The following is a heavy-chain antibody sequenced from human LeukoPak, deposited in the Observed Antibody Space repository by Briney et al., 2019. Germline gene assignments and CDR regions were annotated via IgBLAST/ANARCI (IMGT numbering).Heavy chain of an antibody. CDR3: ARHRGSGYPYFDY. CDR1: GGSINNYY. D-gene: IGHD3-22*01. Sequence: SETLSLTCTVSGGSINNYYWSWIRQPPGKGVGWIGYIYYSGSTNYNPSLKSRVTISVDTSKNHFSLKLSSLTAADTAVYYCARHRGSGYPYFDYWGQGTLVAVSS. J-gene: IGHJ4*02. CDR2: IYYSGST. V-gene: IGHV4-59*01.